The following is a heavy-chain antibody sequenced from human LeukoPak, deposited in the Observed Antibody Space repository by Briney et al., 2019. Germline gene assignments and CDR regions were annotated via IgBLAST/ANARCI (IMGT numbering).Heavy chain of an antibody. Sequence: PGGSLRLSCAASGFTFSSYSMNWVRQAPGKGLEWVSSISSSSSYIYYADSVKGRFTISRDNAKNSLYLQMNSLRAEDTAVYYCAREWLVSNAFDIWGQGTMVTVSS. CDR1: GFTFSSYS. V-gene: IGHV3-21*01. CDR3: AREWLVSNAFDI. D-gene: IGHD6-19*01. CDR2: ISSSSSYI. J-gene: IGHJ3*02.